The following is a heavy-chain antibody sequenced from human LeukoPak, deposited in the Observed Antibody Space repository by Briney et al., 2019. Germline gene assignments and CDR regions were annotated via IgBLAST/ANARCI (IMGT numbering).Heavy chain of an antibody. CDR3: VRDNYWSVMDV. J-gene: IGHJ6*02. Sequence: LRLSCAASXXTXSTXSMNWXRXAPGKGLXWVSSISSSSSNIYYADSLRGRFTISRDNAKNTLSLQLNSLRAEDTAVYYCVRDNYWSVMDVWGQGTMVTVSS. D-gene: IGHD2-8*02. CDR1: XXTXSTXS. V-gene: IGHV3-21*01. CDR2: ISSSSSNI.